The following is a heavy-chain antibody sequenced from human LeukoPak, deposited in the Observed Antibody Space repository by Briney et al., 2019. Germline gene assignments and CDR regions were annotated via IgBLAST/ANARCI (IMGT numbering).Heavy chain of an antibody. Sequence: ASVKVSCKASGYTFTSYDINWVRQATGQGLEWMGWMNPNSGNTGYAQKFQGRVTMTRNTSISTAYMEPSSLRSEDTAVYYCARKSSRDGYSLGYWGQGTLVTVSS. D-gene: IGHD5-24*01. CDR3: ARKSSRDGYSLGY. V-gene: IGHV1-8*01. CDR2: MNPNSGNT. CDR1: GYTFTSYD. J-gene: IGHJ4*02.